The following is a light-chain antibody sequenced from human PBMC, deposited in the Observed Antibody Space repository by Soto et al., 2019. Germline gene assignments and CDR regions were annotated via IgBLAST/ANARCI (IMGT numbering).Light chain of an antibody. CDR3: QRET. Sequence: EIVLTQSPATLSLSPGERAALSCGASQSVSSNYLAWYQQKPGQAPRLLIHDASERAAGIPARFSGSGSGTDLTLTISSLEPEDFAVYFCQRETFGQGTKVDIK. J-gene: IGKJ1*01. CDR1: QSVSSNY. CDR2: DAS. V-gene: IGKV3D-20*02.